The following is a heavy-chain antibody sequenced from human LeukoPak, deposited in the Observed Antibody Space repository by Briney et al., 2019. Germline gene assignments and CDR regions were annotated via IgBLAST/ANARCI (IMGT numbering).Heavy chain of an antibody. CDR2: IYYSGST. D-gene: IGHD3-10*01. CDR1: GGSISSYY. CDR3: ARGLKNYYGSGSFPHAVYYYYYYMDV. J-gene: IGHJ6*03. Sequence: PSETLSLTCTVSGGSISSYYWSWIRQPPGKGLEWIGYIYYSGSTNYNPSLKSRVTISVDTSKNQFSLKLSSVTAADTTVYYCARGLKNYYGSGSFPHAVYYYYYYMDVWGKGTTVTVSS. V-gene: IGHV4-59*01.